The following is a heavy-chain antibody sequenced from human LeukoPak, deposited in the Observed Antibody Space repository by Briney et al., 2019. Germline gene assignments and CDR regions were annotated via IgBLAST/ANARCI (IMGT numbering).Heavy chain of an antibody. J-gene: IGHJ6*03. CDR3: ARQVYGDPSLLYNYYMDV. V-gene: IGHV4-38-2*01. Sequence: SETLSLTCAVSGYSISSGYYWGWIRQPPGKGLGWIGSIYHSGSTYYNPSLKSRVTISVDTSKNQFSLKLSSVTAADTAVYYCARQVYGDPSLLYNYYMDVWGKGTTVTVSS. CDR2: IYHSGST. CDR1: GYSISSGYY. D-gene: IGHD4-17*01.